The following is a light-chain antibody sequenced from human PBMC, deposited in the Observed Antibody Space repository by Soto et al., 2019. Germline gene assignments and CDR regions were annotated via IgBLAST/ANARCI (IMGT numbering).Light chain of an antibody. V-gene: IGKV3-20*01. CDR2: GAS. CDR3: QHYDNTPPSVT. Sequence: TQSPATLAESPGERVTLSCRTSQSVSSDYLVWYQQKPGQAPRLLIYGASRRATGIPDRFSGGGSGTDFILTISRLEPEDFAVYYCQHYDNTPPSVTFGPGTKVDI. J-gene: IGKJ3*01. CDR1: QSVSSDY.